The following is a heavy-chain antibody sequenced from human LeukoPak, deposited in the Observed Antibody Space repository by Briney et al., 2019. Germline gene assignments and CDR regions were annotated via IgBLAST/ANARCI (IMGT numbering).Heavy chain of an antibody. V-gene: IGHV1-8*01. CDR3: ARGVTMVRGVIITRKTRYYYGMDV. CDR1: GYTFTSYD. J-gene: IGHJ6*02. CDR2: MNPNSGNT. Sequence: ASVKVSCKASGYTFTSYDINWVRQATGQGLEWMGWMNPNSGNTGYAQKFQGRVTMTRNTSISTAYMELSSLGSEDTAVYYCARGVTMVRGVIITRKTRYYYGMDVWGQGTTVTVSS. D-gene: IGHD3-10*01.